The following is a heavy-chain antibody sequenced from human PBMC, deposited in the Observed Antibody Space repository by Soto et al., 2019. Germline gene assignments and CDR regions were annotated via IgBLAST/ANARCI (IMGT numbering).Heavy chain of an antibody. CDR2: INAGNGNT. D-gene: IGHD2-15*01. V-gene: IGHV1-3*01. J-gene: IGHJ4*02. CDR3: ARWDCSGGSCYSDYYFDY. CDR1: GYTFTSYA. Sequence: GASVKVSCKASGYTFTSYAMHWVRQAPGQRLEWMGWINAGNGNTKYSQKFQGRVTITRDTSASTAYMELSSLRSEDTAVYYCARWDCSGGSCYSDYYFDYWGQGTLVTVSS.